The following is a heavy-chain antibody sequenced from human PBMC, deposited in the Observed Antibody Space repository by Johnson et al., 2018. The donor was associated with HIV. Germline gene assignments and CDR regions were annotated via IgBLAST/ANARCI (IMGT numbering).Heavy chain of an antibody. V-gene: IGHV3-20*04. CDR2: INLNGGST. Sequence: VQLVESGGGVVRPGGSLRLSCAASGFTFDDYGMNWVRQAPGKGLEWVSSINLNGGSTAYADSVKGRFTISRDNSKNTLYLQMNSLRAEDTAVYYCAKTEDAFDIWGQGTMVTVSS. CDR1: GFTFDDYG. CDR3: AKTEDAFDI. J-gene: IGHJ3*02.